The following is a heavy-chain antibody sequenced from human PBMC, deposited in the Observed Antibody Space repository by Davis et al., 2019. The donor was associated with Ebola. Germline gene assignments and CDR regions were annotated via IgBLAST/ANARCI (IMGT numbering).Heavy chain of an antibody. V-gene: IGHV1-2*04. Sequence: ASVKVSCKASGYTFTGYYMHWVRQAPGQGLEWMGWINPNSGGTNYAQKFQGWVTMTRDTSISTAYMELSSLRSEDTAVYYCAAGDSSGSDAFDIWGQGTMVTVSS. CDR2: INPNSGGT. J-gene: IGHJ3*02. CDR3: AAGDSSGSDAFDI. CDR1: GYTFTGYY. D-gene: IGHD3-22*01.